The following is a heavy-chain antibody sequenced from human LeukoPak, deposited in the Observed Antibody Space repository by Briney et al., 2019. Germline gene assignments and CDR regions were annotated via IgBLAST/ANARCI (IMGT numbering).Heavy chain of an antibody. CDR2: INWNGGST. CDR1: GFTFDDYG. CDR3: ARALEYCSSTSCYFDY. V-gene: IGHV3-20*01. Sequence: GGSLRLSCAASGFTFDDYGMSWVRQAPGKGLEWVSGINWNGGSTGYADSVKGRFTITRDNAKNSLYLQMNSLRAEDTALYHCARALEYCSSTSCYFDYWGQGTLVTVSS. J-gene: IGHJ4*02. D-gene: IGHD2-2*01.